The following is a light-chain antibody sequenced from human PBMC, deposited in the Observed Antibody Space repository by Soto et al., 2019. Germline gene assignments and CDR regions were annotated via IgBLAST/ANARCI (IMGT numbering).Light chain of an antibody. V-gene: IGLV1-40*01. CDR2: ANT. Sequence: QSVLTQPPSVSGAPGQRVTISCTGSSSNIGADYDVHWYRQLPGTAPKLLIYANTNRPSGVPDRFSASKSGTSASLAITGLQAEDEADYYCQSYDSSLGGGVFGGGTKLTVL. CDR3: QSYDSSLGGGV. J-gene: IGLJ3*02. CDR1: SSNIGADYD.